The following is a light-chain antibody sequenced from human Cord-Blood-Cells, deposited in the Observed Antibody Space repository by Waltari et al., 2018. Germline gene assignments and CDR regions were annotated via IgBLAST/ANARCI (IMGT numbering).Light chain of an antibody. CDR3: SSYTSSSTYV. J-gene: IGLJ1*01. CDR1: SSDVGSYNR. V-gene: IGLV2-18*02. CDR2: EVS. Sequence: QSALTQPPSVSGSPGQSVTISCTGTSSDVGSYNRVSWYQQPPVTAPKLMIYEVSHRPSGVPDRFSGSKSGNTASLTISGLQAEDEADYYCSSYTSSSTYVFGTGTKVTVL.